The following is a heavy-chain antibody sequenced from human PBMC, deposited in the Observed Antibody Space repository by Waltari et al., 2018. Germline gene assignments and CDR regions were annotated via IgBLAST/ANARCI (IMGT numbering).Heavy chain of an antibody. Sequence: QVRLVESGGGVVQPGMSLRLSCAASGFSLSPFGMHWVRQAPGKGVGLVALASFDGSTTYYADSVRGRFTISRDNSKNTLYLDINTLRVDDTAIYYCAKDAFGNTYLDHWGQGTLVTVSS. CDR2: ASFDGSTT. D-gene: IGHD3-10*01. J-gene: IGHJ5*02. CDR3: AKDAFGNTYLDH. CDR1: GFSLSPFG. V-gene: IGHV3-30*18.